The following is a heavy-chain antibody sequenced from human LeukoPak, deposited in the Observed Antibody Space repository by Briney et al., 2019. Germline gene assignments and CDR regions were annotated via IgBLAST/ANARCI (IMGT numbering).Heavy chain of an antibody. CDR2: ISWDGGST. CDR3: ARGTDYYDSSGRGSEFDY. V-gene: IGHV3-43*01. CDR1: GFTFDDYT. Sequence: PGGSLRLSCAASGFTFDDYTMHWVRQAPGKGLEWVSLISWDGGSTYYADSVKGRFTISRDNSKNSLYLQMNSLRTEDTALYYCARGTDYYDSSGRGSEFDYWGQGTLVTVSS. D-gene: IGHD3-22*01. J-gene: IGHJ4*02.